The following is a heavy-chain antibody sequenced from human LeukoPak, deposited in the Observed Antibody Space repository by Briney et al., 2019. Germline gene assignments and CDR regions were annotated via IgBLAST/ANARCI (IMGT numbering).Heavy chain of an antibody. V-gene: IGHV4-61*01. CDR2: IYYSGST. CDR3: ARLSGYSFDY. Sequence: NASETLSLTCTVSGGSVSSGSYYWSWIRQPPGKGLEWIGYIYYSGSTNYNPSLKSRVTISVDTSKNQFSLKLSSVTAADTAVYYCARLSGYSFDYWGQGTLVTVSS. CDR1: GGSVSSGSYY. D-gene: IGHD3-22*01. J-gene: IGHJ4*02.